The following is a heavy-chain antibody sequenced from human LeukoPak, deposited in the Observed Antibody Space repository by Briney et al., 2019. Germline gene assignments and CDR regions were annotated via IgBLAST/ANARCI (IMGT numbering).Heavy chain of an antibody. D-gene: IGHD4-23*01. CDR1: GGSISSSSYY. V-gene: IGHV4-39*01. CDR3: ASVFPGDGGNPNFDY. CDR2: IYYSGST. J-gene: IGHJ4*02. Sequence: SETLSLTCTVSGGSISSSSYYWGWIRQPPGKGLEWIGSIYYSGSTYYNPPLKSRVTISVDTSKDQFSLKLSSVTAVDTAVYYCASVFPGDGGNPNFDYWGQGTLVTVSS.